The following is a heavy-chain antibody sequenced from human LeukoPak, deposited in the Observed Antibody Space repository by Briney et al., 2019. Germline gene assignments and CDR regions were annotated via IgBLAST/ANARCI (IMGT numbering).Heavy chain of an antibody. J-gene: IGHJ6*03. D-gene: IGHD4/OR15-4a*01. Sequence: SETLSLTCTVPGGSISSYYWSWIRQPAGKGLEWIGRIYTSGSTNYNPSLKSRVTMSVDTSKNQFSLKLSSVTAADTAVYYCARGRSDKYGAIYYYYYYMDVWGKGTTVTVSS. V-gene: IGHV4-4*07. CDR1: GGSISSYY. CDR3: ARGRSDKYGAIYYYYYYMDV. CDR2: IYTSGST.